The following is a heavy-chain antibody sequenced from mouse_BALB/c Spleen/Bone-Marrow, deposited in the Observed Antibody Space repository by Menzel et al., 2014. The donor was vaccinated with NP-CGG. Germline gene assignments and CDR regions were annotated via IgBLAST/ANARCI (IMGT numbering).Heavy chain of an antibody. J-gene: IGHJ2*01. CDR2: IDPANRNT. CDR3: ARYDYGVYFDY. D-gene: IGHD2-4*01. CDR1: GFNIKDTY. V-gene: IGHV14-3*02. Sequence: VKLKQSGAELVKPGASVKLSCTASGFNIKDTYMHWVKQRPEKGLEWIGRIDPANRNTKYDPKFQGKATISADTSSNTAYLQLSSLTSEDTAVYYCARYDYGVYFDYWGQGTTLTVSS.